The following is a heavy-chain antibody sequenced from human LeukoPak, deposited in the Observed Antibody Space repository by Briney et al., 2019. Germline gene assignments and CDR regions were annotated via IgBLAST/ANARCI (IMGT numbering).Heavy chain of an antibody. D-gene: IGHD3-3*01. CDR3: AGHRWRDYYYYYYMDV. V-gene: IGHV4-39*01. CDR1: GGSISSSSYY. J-gene: IGHJ6*03. Sequence: SETLSLTCTVSGGSISSSSYYWGWIRQPPGKGLEWIGSIYYSGSTYYNPSLKSRVTISVDTSKNQFSLKLSSVTAADTAVYYCAGHRWRDYYYYYYMDVWGKGTTVTVSS. CDR2: IYYSGST.